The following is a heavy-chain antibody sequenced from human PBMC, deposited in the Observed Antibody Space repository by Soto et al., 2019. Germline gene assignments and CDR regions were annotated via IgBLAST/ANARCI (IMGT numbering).Heavy chain of an antibody. J-gene: IGHJ3*02. CDR3: AKDQIRFLEWRRDAFDI. V-gene: IGHV1-24*01. CDR2: FDPEDGET. Sequence: ASVKVSCKVSGYTLTELSMHWVRQAPGKGLEWMGGFDPEDGETIYAQKFQGRVTMTEDTSTDTAYMELSSLRSEDTAVYYCAKDQIRFLEWRRDAFDIWGQGTMVTVSS. D-gene: IGHD3-3*01. CDR1: GYTLTELS.